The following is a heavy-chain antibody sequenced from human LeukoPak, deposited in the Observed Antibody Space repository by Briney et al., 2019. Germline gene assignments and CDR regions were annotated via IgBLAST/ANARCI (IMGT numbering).Heavy chain of an antibody. D-gene: IGHD5-18*01. CDR3: ARGAYTYGSDAFAI. CDR1: GDPTSIGGFY. Sequence: NPPETPSLTATVTGDPTSIGGFYWKCIHQHPGKGLKLIGYIYSSGNTYHNPSLKSRVIISLDTPKNQFSLNLSSVTAADTAVYYCARGAYTYGSDAFAIWGQGTMVAVSS. J-gene: IGHJ3*02. V-gene: IGHV4-31*03. CDR2: IYSSGNT.